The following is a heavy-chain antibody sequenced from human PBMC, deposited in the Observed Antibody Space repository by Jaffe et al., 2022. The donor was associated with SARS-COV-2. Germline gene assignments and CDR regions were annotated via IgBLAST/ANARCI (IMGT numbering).Heavy chain of an antibody. CDR2: IRSKANSYAT. V-gene: IGHV3-73*01. CDR3: TREAYYDFWSASNWFDP. CDR1: GFTFSGSA. J-gene: IGHJ5*02. D-gene: IGHD3-3*01. Sequence: EVQLVESGGGLVQPGGSLKLSCAASGFTFSGSAMHWVRQASGKGLEWVGRIRSKANSYATAYAASVKGRFTISRDDSKNTAYLQMNSLKTEDTAVYYCTREAYYDFWSASNWFDPWGQGTLVTVSS.